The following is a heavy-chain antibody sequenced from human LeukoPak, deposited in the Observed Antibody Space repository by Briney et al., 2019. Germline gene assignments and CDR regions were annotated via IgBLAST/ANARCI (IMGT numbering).Heavy chain of an antibody. CDR2: IYHSGST. CDR3: ASSDYGGTQGFDY. V-gene: IGHV4-30-2*01. J-gene: IGHJ4*02. D-gene: IGHD4-23*01. Sequence: SETLSLTCAVSGGSISSGGYSWSWIRQPPGKGLEWIGYIYHSGSTYYNPSLKSRVTVSVDRSKNQFSLKLSSVTAADTAVYYCASSDYGGTQGFDYWGQGTLVTVSS. CDR1: GGSISSGGYS.